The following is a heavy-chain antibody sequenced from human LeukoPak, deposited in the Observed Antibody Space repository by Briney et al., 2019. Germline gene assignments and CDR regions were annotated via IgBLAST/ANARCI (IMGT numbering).Heavy chain of an antibody. D-gene: IGHD2-2*01. CDR3: ATHRPCLLPGYCSSTSRYAYKVGCQAYYYYGMDV. Sequence: GASVKVSCKASGYTFTSYGISWVRQAPGQGLEWMGWISAYNGNTNYAQKLQGRVTMTTDTSTSTAYMELRSLRSDDTSVYYCATHRPCLLPGYCSSTSRYAYKVGCQAYYYYGMDVCGPGTTGNVSS. V-gene: IGHV1-18*01. CDR2: ISAYNGNT. J-gene: IGHJ6*02. CDR1: GYTFTSYG.